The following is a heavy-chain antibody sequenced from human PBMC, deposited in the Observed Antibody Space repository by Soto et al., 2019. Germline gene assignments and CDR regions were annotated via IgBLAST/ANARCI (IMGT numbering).Heavy chain of an antibody. D-gene: IGHD3-10*01. CDR1: GASINSGSYY. CDR3: ARLLGPMLRGVMDY. CDR2: IYYSGST. Sequence: SETLSLPCTVSGASINSGSYYWGWIRQPPGKGLEWIGGIYYSGSTYYNPSLKSRVTISADTSKNQFSLKLTSVTAADTAVYYCARLLGPMLRGVMDYWGQGTLVTVSS. J-gene: IGHJ4*02. V-gene: IGHV4-39*01.